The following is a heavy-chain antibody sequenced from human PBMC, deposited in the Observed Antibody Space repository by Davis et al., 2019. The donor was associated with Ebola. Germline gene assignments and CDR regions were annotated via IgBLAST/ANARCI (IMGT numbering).Heavy chain of an antibody. D-gene: IGHD3-16*01. CDR3: ARVALTRGTAGVVY. CDR1: GGSFSGYY. J-gene: IGHJ4*02. CDR2: INHSGST. Sequence: PSETLSLTCAVYGGSFSGYYWSWIRQPPGKGLEWIGEINHSGSTNYNPSLKSRVTISVDTSKNQFSLKLSSVTAADTAVYYCARVALTRGTAGVVYWGQGTLVTVSS. V-gene: IGHV4-34*01.